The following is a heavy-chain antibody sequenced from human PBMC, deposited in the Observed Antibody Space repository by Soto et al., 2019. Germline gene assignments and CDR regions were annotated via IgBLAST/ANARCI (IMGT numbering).Heavy chain of an antibody. CDR2: SIPIFGTA. CDR1: GGTFSSYA. J-gene: IGHJ3*02. Sequence: SVKVSCKASGGTFSSYAISWVRQAPGQGREWMGGSIPIFGTANYAQKFQGIGTITADESTSTAYMEVSSLRSEDTAVYYCARQEAREYSSSPGAFDIWGQGTMVTVSS. V-gene: IGHV1-69*13. CDR3: ARQEAREYSSSPGAFDI. D-gene: IGHD6-6*01.